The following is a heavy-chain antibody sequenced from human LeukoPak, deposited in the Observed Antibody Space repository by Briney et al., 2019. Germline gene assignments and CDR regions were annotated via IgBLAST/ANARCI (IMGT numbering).Heavy chain of an antibody. V-gene: IGHV4-34*01. CDR1: GGSFSGYY. CDR3: ARHRVLGYCSVGSCWNIDY. D-gene: IGHD2-15*01. J-gene: IGHJ4*02. Sequence: PSETLSLTCAVYGGSFSGYYWSWIRQPPGKGLEWIGEINHSGSTNYNPSLKSRVTISVDTSKNQFSLKLSSVTAADTAVYYCARHRVLGYCSVGSCWNIDYWGQGTLVTVSS. CDR2: INHSGST.